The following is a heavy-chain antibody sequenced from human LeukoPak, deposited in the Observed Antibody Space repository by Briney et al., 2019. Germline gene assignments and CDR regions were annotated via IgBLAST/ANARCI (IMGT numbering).Heavy chain of an antibody. CDR2: IYSSGTT. D-gene: IGHD6-19*01. J-gene: IGHJ5*02. CDR3: ARDDSTGYGDWFDP. CDR1: SGSITSYY. Sequence: SETLSLTCTVSSGSITSYYWSWIRQPAGKGLEWIGRIYSSGTTNYNASLKSRVTMSVDTAKNQFSLKLSSVTAADTAVYYCARDDSTGYGDWFDPWGQGTLVTVSS. V-gene: IGHV4-4*07.